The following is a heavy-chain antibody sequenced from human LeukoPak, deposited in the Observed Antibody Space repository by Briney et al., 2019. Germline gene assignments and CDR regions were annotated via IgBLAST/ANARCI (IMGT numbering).Heavy chain of an antibody. D-gene: IGHD2-15*01. J-gene: IGHJ5*02. CDR2: INHSGST. CDR1: GGSFSGYY. V-gene: IGHV4-34*01. CDR3: ARLLADNWFDP. Sequence: PSETLSLTCAVYGGSFSGYYWSWIRQPPGKGLEWIGEINHSGSTNYNPSLKSRVTISVDTSKNQFSLKLSSVTAADTAVYYCARLLADNWFDPWGQGTLVTVSS.